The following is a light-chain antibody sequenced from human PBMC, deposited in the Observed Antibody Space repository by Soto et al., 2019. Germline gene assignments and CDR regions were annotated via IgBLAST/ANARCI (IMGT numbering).Light chain of an antibody. CDR2: STN. CDR1: SGSVSINYY. J-gene: IGLJ3*02. Sequence: QTVVTQEPSFSVSPGGTVTLTCGLSSGSVSINYYPSWYQQTPGQAPRTFIYSTNSRSSGVPDRFSGSILGNKAALTITGAQADDECDYYCVLYMGSGIWVFGGGTKLTVL. CDR3: VLYMGSGIWV. V-gene: IGLV8-61*01.